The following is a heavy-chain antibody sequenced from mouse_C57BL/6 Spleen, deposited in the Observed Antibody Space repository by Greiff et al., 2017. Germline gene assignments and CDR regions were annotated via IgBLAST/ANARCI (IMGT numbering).Heavy chain of an antibody. J-gene: IGHJ3*01. CDR3: AIAFGYDDGWFAY. CDR2: IHPSDSDT. Sequence: VQLQQPGAELVKPGASVKVSCKASGYTFTSYWMHWVKQRPGQGLEWIGRIHPSDSDTNYNQKFKGKATLTVDKSSSTAYMPLSSLTSEDSAVYYCAIAFGYDDGWFAYWGQGTLVTVSA. CDR1: GYTFTSYW. D-gene: IGHD2-2*01. V-gene: IGHV1-74*01.